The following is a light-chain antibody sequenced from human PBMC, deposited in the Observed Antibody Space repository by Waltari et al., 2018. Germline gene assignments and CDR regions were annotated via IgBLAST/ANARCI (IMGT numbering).Light chain of an antibody. V-gene: IGKV3-15*01. CDR3: HQYNDGPPFN. Sequence: EIVMTQSPATLSVSPGERAILSCRASQSVTTNLAWYQQQPGQAPRPLTYGASTRATDIPARFSGSGSGTEFTLTISSLQSEDFAVYYCHQYNDGPPFNFGQGTKLEIK. J-gene: IGKJ2*01. CDR2: GAS. CDR1: QSVTTN.